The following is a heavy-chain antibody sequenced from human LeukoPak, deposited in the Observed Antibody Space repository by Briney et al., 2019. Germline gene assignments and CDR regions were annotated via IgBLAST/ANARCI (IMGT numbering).Heavy chain of an antibody. Sequence: RSGPSLTLSCAAAGFTFSSYGMHWARQAAGKGLEWVAVISYDGSNKYYADSVKGRFTISRDNTKNTLCLQMNSLRADDTAVYYCVSSSWYFHSYFDYWGQGTLVTVSS. J-gene: IGHJ4*02. CDR1: GFTFSSYG. CDR3: VSSSWYFHSYFDY. D-gene: IGHD6-13*01. V-gene: IGHV3-30*04. CDR2: ISYDGSNK.